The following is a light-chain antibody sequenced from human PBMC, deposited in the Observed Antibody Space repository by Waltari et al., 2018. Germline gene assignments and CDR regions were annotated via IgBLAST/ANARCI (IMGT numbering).Light chain of an antibody. CDR1: QSVNRC. CDR3: QQYEAFPVT. J-gene: IGKJ1*01. V-gene: IGKV1-5*03. CDR2: KAS. Sequence: DIQMTQSPSTLSASVGDRVTITCRASQSVNRCLAWYQQKPGKAPKLLISKASALQNGVAPRFSGGGSGTEFTLTISNLQPDDSSTYDCQQYEAFPVTFGHGTKVEIK.